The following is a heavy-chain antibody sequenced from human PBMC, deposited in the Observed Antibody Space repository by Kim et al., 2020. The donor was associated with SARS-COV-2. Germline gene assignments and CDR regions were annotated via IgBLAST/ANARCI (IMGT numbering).Heavy chain of an antibody. CDR3: ARETLGITMIVAPDY. J-gene: IGHJ4*02. Sequence: GGSLRLSCAASGFTFSSYAMHWVRQAPGKGLEWVAVISYDGSNKYYADSVKGRFTISRDNSKNTLYLQMNSLRAEDTAVYYCARETLGITMIVAPDYWGQGTLVTVSS. CDR1: GFTFSSYA. CDR2: ISYDGSNK. D-gene: IGHD3-22*01. V-gene: IGHV3-30*04.